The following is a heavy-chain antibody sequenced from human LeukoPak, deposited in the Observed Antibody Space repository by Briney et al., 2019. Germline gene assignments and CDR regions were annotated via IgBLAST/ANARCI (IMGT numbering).Heavy chain of an antibody. CDR3: ARDRGSYGIDY. CDR1: GGSISSSSYS. CDR2: IYYSGST. D-gene: IGHD1-26*01. J-gene: IGHJ4*02. Sequence: PSETLSLTCTVSGGSISSSSYSWGWIRQPPGKGLEWTGSIYYSGSTYYNPPLKSRVTISVDTSKNQFSLKLSSVTAADTAVYYCARDRGSYGIDYWGQGTLVTVSS. V-gene: IGHV4-39*07.